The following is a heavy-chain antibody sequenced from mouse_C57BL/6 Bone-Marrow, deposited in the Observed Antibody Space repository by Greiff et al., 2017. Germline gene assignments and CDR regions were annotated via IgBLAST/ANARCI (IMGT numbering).Heavy chain of an antibody. V-gene: IGHV5-17*01. CDR1: GFTFSDYG. CDR3: ARLPYYYAMDY. J-gene: IGHJ4*01. Sequence: DVQLVESGGGLVKPGGSLKLSCAASGFTFSDYGMHWVRQAPEKGLEWVAYISSGSSTIYYAATVKGRFTFSRDNAKNTLFLQLTILRSEDTDLYYCARLPYYYAMDYWGQGTSVTVSS. CDR2: ISSGSSTI.